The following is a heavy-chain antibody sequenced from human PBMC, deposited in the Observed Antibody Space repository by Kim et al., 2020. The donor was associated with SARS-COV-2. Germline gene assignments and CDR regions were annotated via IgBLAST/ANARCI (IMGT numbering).Heavy chain of an antibody. D-gene: IGHD2-2*01. V-gene: IGHV3-23*01. J-gene: IGHJ5*02. CDR3: AKGAVVPAAMVGYWCDP. Sequence: VKGRFTISRENSKNTLYLQRNSLRAEDTAVYYCAKGAVVPAAMVGYWCDPWGQGTLVTVSS.